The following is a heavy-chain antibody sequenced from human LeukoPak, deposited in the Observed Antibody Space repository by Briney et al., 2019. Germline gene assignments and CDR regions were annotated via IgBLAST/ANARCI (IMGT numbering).Heavy chain of an antibody. CDR3: ATNNYDSSGFDAYDI. CDR2: INPSGGST. CDR1: GYTFTSHY. J-gene: IGHJ3*02. Sequence: ASVKVSCKASGYTFTSHYMHWVRQAPEQGLEWMGIINPSGGSTSYAQKFQGRVTMTRDTSISTAYMELSRLRSDDTAMYYCATNNYDSSGFDAYDIWGQGTMVTVSS. D-gene: IGHD3-22*01. V-gene: IGHV1-46*01.